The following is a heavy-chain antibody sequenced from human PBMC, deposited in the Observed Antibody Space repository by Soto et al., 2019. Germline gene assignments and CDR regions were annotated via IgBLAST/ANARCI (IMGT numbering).Heavy chain of an antibody. CDR2: ISWNSNII. CDR1: GFTFDDYA. D-gene: IGHD2-15*01. Sequence: EVQLVESGGGLVQPGRSLRLSCAASGFTFDDYAMHWVRRVPGKGLEWVSSISWNSNIIGYADSVKGRFTISRDNAENSLYLQRNSVRAEDTSLYYCAKGGPDGFCSGGRCYFDYWGQGTLVTVSS. CDR3: AKGGPDGFCSGGRCYFDY. V-gene: IGHV3-9*01. J-gene: IGHJ4*02.